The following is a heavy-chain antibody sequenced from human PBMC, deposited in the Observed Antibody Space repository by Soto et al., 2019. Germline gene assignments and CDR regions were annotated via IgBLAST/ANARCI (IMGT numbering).Heavy chain of an antibody. Sequence: QVKLQESGPGLVRPSQTLSLTCTFSGGSINYEHYHWTWIRQPPGRGLEWIGYIHYSGSVLYNPSLQSRLSMSVDTSKNLFSLKLSSVTAADTAVYFCVREDDGGDRDYYGLDVWGQGTTVTVSS. CDR1: GGSINYEHYH. D-gene: IGHD2-21*02. V-gene: IGHV4-30-4*01. CDR3: VREDDGGDRDYYGLDV. J-gene: IGHJ6*02. CDR2: IHYSGSV.